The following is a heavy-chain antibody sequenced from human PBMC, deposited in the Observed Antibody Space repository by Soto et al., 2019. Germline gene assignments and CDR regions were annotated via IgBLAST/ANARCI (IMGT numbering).Heavy chain of an antibody. J-gene: IGHJ5*02. CDR3: ARPYNWNYYWFDP. V-gene: IGHV1-3*01. D-gene: IGHD1-7*01. Sequence: SVKVSCKASGYTFTSYAMHWLRQAPGQRLEWMGWINAGNGNTKYSQKFQGRVTIARDTSASTAYMELSSLRSEDTAVYYCARPYNWNYYWFDPWGQGTLVTAPQ. CDR2: INAGNGNT. CDR1: GYTFTSYA.